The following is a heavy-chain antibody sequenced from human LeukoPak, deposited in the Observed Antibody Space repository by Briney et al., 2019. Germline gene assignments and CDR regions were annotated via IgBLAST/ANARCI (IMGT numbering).Heavy chain of an antibody. CDR2: IYYSGST. CDR1: GGSISSGGYY. V-gene: IGHV4-31*03. J-gene: IGHJ4*02. Sequence: TLSFTCTVSGGSISSGGYYWSSIRQHPGKGLECIEYIYYSGSTYYNPSLKSRVTISVDTSKNQFSLKLSYVTAADTAVYYCARLLNYCSSGSYNDYWGEGTLVTVSS. CDR3: ARLLNYCSSGSYNDY. D-gene: IGHD3-10*01.